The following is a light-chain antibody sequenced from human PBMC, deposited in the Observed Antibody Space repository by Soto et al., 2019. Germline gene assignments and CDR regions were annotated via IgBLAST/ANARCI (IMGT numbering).Light chain of an antibody. J-gene: IGLJ2*01. CDR3: QSYDTGLTGHVL. CDR2: EVS. CDR1: SSDVGRYNY. V-gene: IGLV2-8*01. Sequence: QSALTQPPSASGSPGQSVTISCTGTSSDVGRYNYISWYQQRPGKAPKLIIYEVSKRPSGVPDRLSGFKYGNTASLTVSGLQAEDEADYYCQSYDTGLTGHVLFGGGTKLTVL.